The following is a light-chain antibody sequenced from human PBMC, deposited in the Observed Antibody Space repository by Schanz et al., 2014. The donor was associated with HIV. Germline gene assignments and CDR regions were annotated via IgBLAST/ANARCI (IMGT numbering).Light chain of an antibody. CDR3: QLYGSSPKFT. CDR2: DAS. J-gene: IGKJ3*01. CDR1: QSVRRS. Sequence: VVLTQSPATLSLSPGERATLSCRASQSVRRSLAWYQQKPGQAPRLLIYDASNRASGVPDRFSGSGSGTDFALTISRLEPEDFAVYYCQLYGSSPKFTFGPGTKVDI. V-gene: IGKV3-20*01.